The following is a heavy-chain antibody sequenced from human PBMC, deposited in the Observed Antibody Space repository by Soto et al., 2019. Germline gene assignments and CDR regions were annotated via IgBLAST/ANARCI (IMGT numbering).Heavy chain of an antibody. CDR2: MSHSGGT. J-gene: IGHJ3*02. Sequence: QVQLQQWGAGLLKPSETLSLTCAVYGGFVSSGSYYWSWIRQPPGKGLEWIGEMSHSGGTHFNPSLQSRVTISVDTSKIQFSLKMSSVTAADTALYYCARVERGTATTVVDAFDIWGPGTMVTVSS. V-gene: IGHV4-34*01. CDR3: ARVERGTATTVVDAFDI. CDR1: GGFVSSGSYY. D-gene: IGHD1-1*01.